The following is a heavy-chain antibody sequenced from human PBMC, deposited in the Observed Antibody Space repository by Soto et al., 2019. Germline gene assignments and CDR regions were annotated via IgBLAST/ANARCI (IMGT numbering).Heavy chain of an antibody. V-gene: IGHV4-4*02. CDR2: IYHSGST. Sequence: SETLSLTCAVSGSSISSSNWWSWVRQPPGKGLEWIGEIYHSGSTNYNPSLKSRVTISVDKSKNQFSLKLSSVTAADTAVYYCAREGGIAAAVGWFDPWGQGTLVTVSS. D-gene: IGHD6-13*01. CDR3: AREGGIAAAVGWFDP. CDR1: GSSISSSNW. J-gene: IGHJ5*02.